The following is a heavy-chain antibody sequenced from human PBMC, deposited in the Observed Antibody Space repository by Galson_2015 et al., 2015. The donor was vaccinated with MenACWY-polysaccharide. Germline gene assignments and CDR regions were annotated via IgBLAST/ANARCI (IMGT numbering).Heavy chain of an antibody. Sequence: SLRLSCAASGFTFSTYDMNWVRQAPGKRLEWVSYISSSGARTQYADSVKGRFTISRDNAKNSVYVQMNSLRSEDTAVYYCARDRGSYDAYDIWGQGTMVTVSS. CDR1: GFTFSTYD. V-gene: IGHV3-48*03. D-gene: IGHD1-26*01. J-gene: IGHJ3*02. CDR3: ARDRGSYDAYDI. CDR2: ISSSGART.